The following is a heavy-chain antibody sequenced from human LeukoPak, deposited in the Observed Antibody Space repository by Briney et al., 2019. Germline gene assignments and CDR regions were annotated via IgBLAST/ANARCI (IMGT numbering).Heavy chain of an antibody. Sequence: ASVKVSCKASGYTFTVYAIHWVRQAPGQRLEWMGWINAGKGNTKYSQEFQDRVTITRDTSASTVYMELSSLRSEDLAVYYCARTRDYGGNWGFDYWGQGTLVTVSS. CDR1: GYTFTVYA. J-gene: IGHJ4*02. V-gene: IGHV1-3*03. CDR2: INAGKGNT. D-gene: IGHD4-23*01. CDR3: ARTRDYGGNWGFDY.